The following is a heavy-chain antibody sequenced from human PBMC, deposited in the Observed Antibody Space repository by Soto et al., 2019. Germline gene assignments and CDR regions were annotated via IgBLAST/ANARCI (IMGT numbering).Heavy chain of an antibody. Sequence: TLSLTCTFSVSSTNTAGYYWNWVRHSPGKGLEWIGYIFYSGTTYYNPSLESRLTMSLDKSKNHFSLRLSSVTAADTAYYYCARSFYDLSTATGGHWFDPWGHGTLVTVSS. CDR2: IFYSGTT. J-gene: IGHJ5*02. D-gene: IGHD3-9*01. CDR1: VSSTNTAGYY. CDR3: ARSFYDLSTATGGHWFDP. V-gene: IGHV4-31*03.